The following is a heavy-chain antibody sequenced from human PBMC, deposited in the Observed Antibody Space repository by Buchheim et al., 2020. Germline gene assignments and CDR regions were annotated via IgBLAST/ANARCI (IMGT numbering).Heavy chain of an antibody. J-gene: IGHJ6*02. V-gene: IGHV1-69*04. CDR2: IIPILGIA. CDR1: GGTFSSYA. CDR3: ARVWYGDYDHGAYMDV. D-gene: IGHD4-17*01. Sequence: QVQLVQSGAEVKKPGSSVKVSCKASGGTFSSYAISWVRQAPGQGLEWMGRIIPILGIANYAQKLQGRVTITADQSTSTASMELSSLRSEDTAVYYCARVWYGDYDHGAYMDVWGQGTT.